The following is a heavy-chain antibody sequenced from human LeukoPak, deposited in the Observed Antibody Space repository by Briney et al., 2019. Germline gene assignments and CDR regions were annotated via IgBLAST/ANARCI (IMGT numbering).Heavy chain of an antibody. V-gene: IGHV3-48*03. CDR3: AGEYSSSSFDY. J-gene: IGHJ4*02. D-gene: IGHD6-13*01. CDR2: ISSSGSTI. CDR1: GFTSSSYE. Sequence: GGSLRLSCAASGFTSSSYEMNWVRQAPGKGLEWVSYISSSGSTIYYADSVKGRFTISRDNAKNSLYLQMNSLRAEDTAVYYCAGEYSSSSFDYWGQGTLVTVSS.